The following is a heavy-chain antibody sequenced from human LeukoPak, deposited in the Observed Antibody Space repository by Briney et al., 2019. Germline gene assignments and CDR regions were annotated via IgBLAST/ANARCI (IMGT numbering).Heavy chain of an antibody. CDR2: IIPILGIA. J-gene: IGHJ4*02. Sequence: ASVKVSCKASGGTFSSYAISWVRQAPGQGLEWMGRIIPILGIANYAQKFQGRVTITADKSTSTAYMELSSLRSEDTAVYYCARVTGGQLVRSRGGYWGQGTLVTVSS. CDR3: ARVTGGQLVRSRGGY. V-gene: IGHV1-69*04. CDR1: GGTFSSYA. D-gene: IGHD6-13*01.